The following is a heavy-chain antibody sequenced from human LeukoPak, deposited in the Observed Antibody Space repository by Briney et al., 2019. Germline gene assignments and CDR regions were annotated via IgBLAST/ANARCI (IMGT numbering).Heavy chain of an antibody. CDR1: GFTSSEHS. D-gene: IGHD2-15*01. CDR3: AKGGYASCFDP. CDR2: IKRDGSNT. Sequence: PGGSLRLSCEASGFTSSEHSMSWVRQAPGKGLEWVSTIKRDGSNTYYTDSVEGRFTISRDNSKNTLYLEMNTLRAEDTAVYYFAKGGYASCFDPWGQGTQVTVSS. V-gene: IGHV3-23*05. J-gene: IGHJ5*02.